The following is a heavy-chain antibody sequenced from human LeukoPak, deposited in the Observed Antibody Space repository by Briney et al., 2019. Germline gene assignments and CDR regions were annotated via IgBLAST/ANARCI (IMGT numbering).Heavy chain of an antibody. V-gene: IGHV3-64*01. Sequence: PGGSLRLSCAASGFTFSSYAMHWVRQAPGKGLEYVSAISSNGGSTYYANSVKGRFTNARDNSKNTLYLQMGSLRAEDMAVYYWARAYDFWRGYPIDYWGQGTLVTVSS. CDR2: ISSNGGST. J-gene: IGHJ4*02. CDR3: ARAYDFWRGYPIDY. D-gene: IGHD3-3*01. CDR1: GFTFSSYA.